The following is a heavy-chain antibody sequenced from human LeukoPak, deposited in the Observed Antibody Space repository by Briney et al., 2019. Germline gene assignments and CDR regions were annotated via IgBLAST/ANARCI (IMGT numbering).Heavy chain of an antibody. CDR2: IYPSGST. V-gene: IGHV4-4*07. J-gene: IGHJ3*02. CDR1: GFTFSHAW. D-gene: IGHD3-22*01. Sequence: PGGSLRLSCAVSGFTFSHAWMSWVRQAPGKGLEWVGRIYPSGSTNYNPSLKGRVTMSVDTSNNQFSLKLSSVTAADMAVYYCARESVYYDSSGYNDVFDIWGQGTMVTVSS. CDR3: ARESVYYDSSGYNDVFDI.